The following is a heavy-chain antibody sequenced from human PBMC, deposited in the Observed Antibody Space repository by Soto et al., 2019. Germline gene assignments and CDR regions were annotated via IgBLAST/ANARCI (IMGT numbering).Heavy chain of an antibody. CDR2: IIPIFGTA. CDR3: ARVGGDGYPLYRYYFDY. D-gene: IGHD3-16*01. CDR1: GGTFSSYA. Sequence: SVKVSCKASGGTFSSYAISWVRQAPGQGLEWMGGIIPIFGTANYAQKFQGRVTITADKSTSTAYMELSSLRSEDTAVYYCARVGGDGYPLYRYYFDYWGQGTLVTVSS. J-gene: IGHJ4*02. V-gene: IGHV1-69*06.